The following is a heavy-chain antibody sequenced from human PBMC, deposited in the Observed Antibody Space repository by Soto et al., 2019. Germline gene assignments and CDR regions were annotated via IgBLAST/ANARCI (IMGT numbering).Heavy chain of an antibody. V-gene: IGHV1-69*13. CDR1: GGTFSSYA. J-gene: IGHJ6*02. Sequence: GASVKVSCKASGGTFSSYAISWVRQAPGQGLEWMGGIIPIFGAANYAQKFQGRVTITADESTSTAYMELSSLRSEDTAVYYCARVAARSGAYYYYGMDVWGQGTTVTVSS. CDR3: ARVAARSGAYYYYGMDV. D-gene: IGHD6-6*01. CDR2: IIPIFGAA.